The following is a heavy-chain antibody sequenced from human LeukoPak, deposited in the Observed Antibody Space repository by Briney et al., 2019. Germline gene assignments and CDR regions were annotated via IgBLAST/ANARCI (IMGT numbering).Heavy chain of an antibody. V-gene: IGHV3-30-3*01. CDR2: ISYDGSNK. J-gene: IGHJ6*04. Sequence: GSLTLSCAASGFTFSSYAMHWVRQAPGKGLEWVAVISYDGSNKYYADSVKGRFTISRDNSKNTLYLQMNSLRAEDTAVYYCARSRYCGGDCYHYGMDVWGEGPADPVSS. CDR1: GFTFSSYA. CDR3: ARSRYCGGDCYHYGMDV. D-gene: IGHD2-21*01.